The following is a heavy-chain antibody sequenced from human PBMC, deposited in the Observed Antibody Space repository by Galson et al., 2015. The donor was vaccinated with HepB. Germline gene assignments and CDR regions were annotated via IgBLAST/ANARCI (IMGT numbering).Heavy chain of an antibody. CDR2: INAYNGNT. CDR1: GYTFTSYG. V-gene: IGHV1-18*04. D-gene: IGHD4-23*01. Sequence: SVKVSCKASGYTFTSYGISWVRQAPGQGLEWMGWINAYNGNTNYAQKLQGRVTMTTDTSTSTAYMELRSLRSDDTAVYYCARHGDNSECWYFDLWGRGTLVTVSS. J-gene: IGHJ2*01. CDR3: ARHGDNSECWYFDL.